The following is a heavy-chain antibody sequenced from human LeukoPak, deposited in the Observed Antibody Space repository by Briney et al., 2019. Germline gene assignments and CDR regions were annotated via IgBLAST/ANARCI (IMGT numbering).Heavy chain of an antibody. CDR2: ISGSGIKT. D-gene: IGHD3-9*01. J-gene: IGHJ4*02. V-gene: IGHV3-23*01. Sequence: GGSLRLSCAASGFMFSSQAMSWVRQAPGKGLEWVSSISGSGIKTDYADSVKGRFTISRDNSKNTVYLEIKSLRVEDTAVYYCTEAFKNYNILFLDYWGQGIRVTVSS. CDR3: TEAFKNYNILFLDY. CDR1: GFMFSSQA.